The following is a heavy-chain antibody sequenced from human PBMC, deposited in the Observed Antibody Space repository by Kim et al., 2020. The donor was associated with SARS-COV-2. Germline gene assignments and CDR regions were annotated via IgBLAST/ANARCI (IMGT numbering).Heavy chain of an antibody. V-gene: IGHV3-15*01. J-gene: IGHJ4*02. D-gene: IGHD3-10*01. Sequence: GGSLRLSCAASGFTFSNAWMSWVRQAPGKGLEWVGRIKSKTDGGTTDYAAPVKGRFTISRDDSKNTLYLQMNSLKTEDTAVYYCTTNYYGSGSYENWGQGTLVTVSS. CDR1: GFTFSNAW. CDR2: IKSKTDGGTT. CDR3: TTNYYGSGSYEN.